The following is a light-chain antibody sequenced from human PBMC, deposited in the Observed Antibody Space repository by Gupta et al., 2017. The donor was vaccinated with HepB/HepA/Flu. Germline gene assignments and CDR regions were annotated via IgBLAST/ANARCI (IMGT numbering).Light chain of an antibody. CDR3: QQYYSYPPT. Sequence: AIRMTQSPSSFSASTGDRVTITCRASEIITNYLAWYQQKPGNAPKLLIFGVSTLQSGVPSRFSGSGSGTDFTLTISRLQSEDFATYYCQQYYSYPPTFGQGTKLEIK. V-gene: IGKV1-8*01. CDR2: GVS. J-gene: IGKJ2*01. CDR1: EIITNY.